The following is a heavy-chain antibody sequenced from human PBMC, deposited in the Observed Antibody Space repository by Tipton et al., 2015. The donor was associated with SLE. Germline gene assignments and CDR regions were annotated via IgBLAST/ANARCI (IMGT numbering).Heavy chain of an antibody. Sequence: TLSLTCTVSGAPISTGGFYWTWLRHHPGRGLEWIGCIHYSGSTYYIPSLKSRVTMSIDTSNNVFSLNLTSVTAADTAVYHCTRVPRYNWNYIADWGQGTLVSVSS. V-gene: IGHV4-31*03. J-gene: IGHJ4*02. CDR3: TRVPRYNWNYIAD. D-gene: IGHD1-7*01. CDR2: IHYSGST. CDR1: GAPISTGGFY.